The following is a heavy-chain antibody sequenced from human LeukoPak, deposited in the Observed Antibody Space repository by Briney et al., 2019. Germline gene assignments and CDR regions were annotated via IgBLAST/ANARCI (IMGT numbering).Heavy chain of an antibody. CDR2: ITSSSTTI. V-gene: IGHV3-48*04. Sequence: GGSLRLSCAVSGFTFSSYSMNWVRQAPGKGLEWVSHITSSSTTIYYADSVKGRFTISRDNAKNSLYLQMNSLRAEDTAVYYCTSQYGWGQGTLVTVSP. D-gene: IGHD2/OR15-2a*01. J-gene: IGHJ4*02. CDR3: TSQYG. CDR1: GFTFSSYS.